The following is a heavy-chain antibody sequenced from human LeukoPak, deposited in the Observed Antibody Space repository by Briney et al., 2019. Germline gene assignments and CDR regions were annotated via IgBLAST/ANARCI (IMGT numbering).Heavy chain of an antibody. CDR2: INSDGSST. CDR1: GFTFSSYW. Sequence: GGSLRLSCAASGFTFSSYWMHWVRQAPVKGLVWVSRINSDGSSTSYADSVKGRFTISRDNAKNTLYLQMNSLRAEDTAVYYCAKDPRTTGTSLYYYYGMDVWGQGTTVTVSS. V-gene: IGHV3-74*01. CDR3: AKDPRTTGTSLYYYYGMDV. D-gene: IGHD1-7*01. J-gene: IGHJ6*02.